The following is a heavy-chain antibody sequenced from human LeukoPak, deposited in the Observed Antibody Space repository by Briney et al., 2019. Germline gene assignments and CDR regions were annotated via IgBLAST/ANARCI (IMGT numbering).Heavy chain of an antibody. CDR2: ISGSGGST. J-gene: IGHJ4*02. D-gene: IGHD3-22*01. CDR3: AKAGQYYYDSSGYRRRSYYFDY. CDR1: GFTFSSYA. V-gene: IGHV3-23*01. Sequence: GGSLRLSCAASGFTFSSYAMSWARQAPGKGLEWVSAISGSGGSTYYADSVKGRFTISRDNSKNTLYLQMNSLRAEDTAVYYCAKAGQYYYDSSGYRRRSYYFDYWGQGTLVTVSS.